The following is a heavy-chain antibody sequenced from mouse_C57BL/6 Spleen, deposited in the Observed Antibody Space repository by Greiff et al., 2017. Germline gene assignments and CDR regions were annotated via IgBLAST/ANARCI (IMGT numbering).Heavy chain of an antibody. CDR2: IYPGDGDT. V-gene: IGHV1-80*01. J-gene: IGHJ1*03. CDR3: AREVLYTVGTTRYFDV. D-gene: IGHD2-14*01. Sequence: VQLQQSGAELVKPGASVKISCKASGYAFSSYWMHWVKQRPGKGLEWIGQIYPGDGDTNYNGKFKGKATLTADKSSSTAYMQLSSLTSEDSAVYVCAREVLYTVGTTRYFDVWGTGTTVTVSS. CDR1: GYAFSSYW.